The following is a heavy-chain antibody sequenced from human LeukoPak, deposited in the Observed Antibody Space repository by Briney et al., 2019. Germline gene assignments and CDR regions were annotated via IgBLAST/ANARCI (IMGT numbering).Heavy chain of an antibody. CDR1: GGSISSYY. V-gene: IGHV4-59*01. CDR3: AGAAAGPRRVWFDP. CDR2: IYYSGST. J-gene: IGHJ5*02. D-gene: IGHD6-13*01. Sequence: SETLSLTCTVSGGSISSYYWSWIRQPPGKGLEWIGYIYYSGSTNYNPSLKSRVTISVDTSKNQFSLKLSSVTAADTAVYYCAGAAAGPRRVWFDPWGQGTLVTVSS.